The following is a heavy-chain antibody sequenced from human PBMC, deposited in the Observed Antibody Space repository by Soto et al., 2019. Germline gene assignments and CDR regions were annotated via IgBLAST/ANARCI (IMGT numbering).Heavy chain of an antibody. CDR2: VKQDGSEE. CDR3: AALDTAMVKTAGY. J-gene: IGHJ4*02. D-gene: IGHD5-18*01. Sequence: GGSLRLSCAVSGFSVSSSHMNWVRQAPGKGLEWVANVKQDGSEEYYVDSVKGRFTISRDNAKNSLYLQMNSLRAEDTAVYYCAALDTAMVKTAGYWGQGTLVTVSS. CDR1: GFSVSSSH. V-gene: IGHV3-7*01.